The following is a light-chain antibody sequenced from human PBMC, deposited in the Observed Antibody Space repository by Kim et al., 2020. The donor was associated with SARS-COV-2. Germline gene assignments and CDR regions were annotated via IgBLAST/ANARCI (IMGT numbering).Light chain of an antibody. CDR1: HVVNNY. Sequence: SASVGDRVTLPCRTSHVVNNYVNWYQQKPGKAPTLLVYTTSILRSGVPSRFRGRGSETEFTLTISSLQPEDSATYYCQQSYIPPRTFGGGTRVEIK. V-gene: IGKV1-39*01. CDR3: QQSYIPPRT. J-gene: IGKJ4*01. CDR2: TTS.